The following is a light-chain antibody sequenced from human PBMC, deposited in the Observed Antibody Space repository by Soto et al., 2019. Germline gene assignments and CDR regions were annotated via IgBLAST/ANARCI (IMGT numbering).Light chain of an antibody. CDR2: KAS. Sequence: DIQMTHSPSTLSASVVYIVTITFRASQSIGIWLALYQQKPGKAPKLLIYKASTLESGVPSNFSGSGSGTEFTLTISSLQPEDFATYYCQKYNSYPWKFGQGTKVDIK. CDR1: QSIGIW. V-gene: IGKV1-5*03. J-gene: IGKJ1*01. CDR3: QKYNSYPWK.